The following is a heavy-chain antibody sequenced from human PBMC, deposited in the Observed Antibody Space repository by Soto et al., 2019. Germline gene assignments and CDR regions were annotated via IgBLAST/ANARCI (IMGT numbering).Heavy chain of an antibody. CDR3: ARGGGYCSGGSCQYDAFDI. CDR2: IIPIFGTA. D-gene: IGHD2-15*01. CDR1: GGTFSSYA. V-gene: IGHV1-69*01. J-gene: IGHJ3*02. Sequence: QVQLVQSGADVKKPGSSVKVSCKASGGTFSSYAISWVRQAPGQGLEWMGGIIPIFGTANYAQKFQGRVTITADESTRTAYMELSSLRSEDTAVYYCARGGGYCSGGSCQYDAFDIWGQGTMVTVSS.